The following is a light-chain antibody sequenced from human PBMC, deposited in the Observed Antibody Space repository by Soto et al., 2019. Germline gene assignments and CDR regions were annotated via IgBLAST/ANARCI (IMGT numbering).Light chain of an antibody. CDR2: EGS. CDR3: CSYAGSSTI. Sequence: QSALTQPRSVSGSPGQSVTISCTGTSSDVGGYNYVSWYQQHPGKAPKLMIYEGSKRPSGVSNRFSGSKSGNTASLTISGLQAEDEADYYCCSYAGSSTIFGGGTKVTVL. CDR1: SSDVGGYNY. V-gene: IGLV2-23*01. J-gene: IGLJ2*01.